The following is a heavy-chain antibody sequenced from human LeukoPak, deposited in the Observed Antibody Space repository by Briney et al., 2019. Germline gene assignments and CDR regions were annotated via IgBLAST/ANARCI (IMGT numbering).Heavy chain of an antibody. CDR2: IYHSGST. CDR1: GGSPTSGKW. Sequence: LGTPSPTPGVPGGSPTSGKWGGWGCQPPREGGGWIGEIYHSGSTNYNPSLKSRVTISVDKSKNQFSLKLRSVTAADTAVYYCARLQRITMNAFDIWGQGTMATVSS. V-gene: IGHV4-4*02. D-gene: IGHD3-22*01. CDR3: ARLQRITMNAFDI. J-gene: IGHJ3*02.